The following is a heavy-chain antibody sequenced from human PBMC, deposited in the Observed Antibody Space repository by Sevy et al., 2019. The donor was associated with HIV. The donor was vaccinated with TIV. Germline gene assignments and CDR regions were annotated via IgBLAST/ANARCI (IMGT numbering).Heavy chain of an antibody. CDR3: VREVGYTSAWSPGNH. D-gene: IGHD6-19*01. J-gene: IGHJ4*02. CDR1: GFTFNTHA. CDR2: ISYDGIIK. V-gene: IGHV3-30*04. Sequence: GGSLRLSCAASGFTFNTHAMHWVRQAPGKGLEWVALISYDGIIKYYADSVKGRLTISRDNSKNTLSLQMNSLRVEYTAVYYCVREVGYTSAWSPGNHWGQGTLVTVSS.